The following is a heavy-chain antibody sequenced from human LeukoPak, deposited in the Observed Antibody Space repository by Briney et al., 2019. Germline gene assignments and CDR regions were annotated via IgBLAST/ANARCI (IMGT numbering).Heavy chain of an antibody. V-gene: IGHV1-69*02. J-gene: IGHJ4*02. D-gene: IGHD3-10*01. CDR2: IIPILGIA. Sequence: SVKVSCKASGGTFSSYTISWVRQAPGQGLEWMGRIIPILGIANYAQKFQGRVTITADKSTSTAYMELSSLRSEDTAVYYCASIDCGESGHADWGQGTRVTVSS. CDR3: ASIDCGESGHAD. CDR1: GGTFSSYT.